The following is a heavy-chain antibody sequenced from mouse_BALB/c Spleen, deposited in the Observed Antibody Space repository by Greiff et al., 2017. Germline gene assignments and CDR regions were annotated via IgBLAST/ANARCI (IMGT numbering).Heavy chain of an antibody. V-gene: IGHV5-6*01. CDR2: ISSGGSYT. D-gene: IGHD2-3*01. CDR1: GFTFSSYG. Sequence: EVMLVESGGDLVKPGGSLKLSCAASGFTFSSYGMSWVRQTPDKRLEWVATISSGGSYTYYPDSVKGRFTISRDNAKNTLYLQMSSLKSEETAMYYCARHEGDGYFDDWGQGTTLTVSS. J-gene: IGHJ2*01. CDR3: ARHEGDGYFDD.